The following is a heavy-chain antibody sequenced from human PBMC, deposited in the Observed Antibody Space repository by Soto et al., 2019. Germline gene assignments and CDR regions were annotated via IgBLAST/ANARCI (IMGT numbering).Heavy chain of an antibody. J-gene: IGHJ6*02. CDR3: AKNGWDRETYYYYGMDV. Sequence: PGGSLRLSCAASGFTFRSYAMSWVRQAPGKGLEWVSAISGSGGSTYYADSVKGRFTISRDNSKNTLYLQMNSLRAEDTAVYYCAKNGWDRETYYYYGMDVWGQGTTVTVSS. CDR1: GFTFRSYA. V-gene: IGHV3-23*01. D-gene: IGHD3-16*01. CDR2: ISGSGGST.